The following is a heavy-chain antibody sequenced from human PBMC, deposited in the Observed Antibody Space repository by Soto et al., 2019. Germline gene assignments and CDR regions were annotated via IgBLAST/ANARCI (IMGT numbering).Heavy chain of an antibody. CDR3: ARDPIAVAGPGYGMDV. J-gene: IGHJ6*02. V-gene: IGHV3-33*01. Sequence: SGGSLRLSCAAYGFTFSSYGMHWVRQAPGKGLEWVAVIWYDGSNKYYADSVKGRFTISRDNSKNTLYLQMNSLRAEDTAVYYCARDPIAVAGPGYGMDVWGQGTTVTVSS. CDR2: IWYDGSNK. D-gene: IGHD6-19*01. CDR1: GFTFSSYG.